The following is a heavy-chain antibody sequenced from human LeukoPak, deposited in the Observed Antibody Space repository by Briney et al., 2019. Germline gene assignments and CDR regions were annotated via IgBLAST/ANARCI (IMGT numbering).Heavy chain of an antibody. CDR2: IYTSGST. J-gene: IGHJ4*02. D-gene: IGHD3-22*01. Sequence: SETLSLTCTVSGGSISSYYWSWIRQPAGKGLEWIGRIYTSGSTNYNPSLKSRVTMSVDTSKNQFSLKLSSVTAADTAVYYCARAPITMIGHFYYFDYWGQGTLVTVSS. CDR3: ARAPITMIGHFYYFDY. V-gene: IGHV4-4*07. CDR1: GGSISSYY.